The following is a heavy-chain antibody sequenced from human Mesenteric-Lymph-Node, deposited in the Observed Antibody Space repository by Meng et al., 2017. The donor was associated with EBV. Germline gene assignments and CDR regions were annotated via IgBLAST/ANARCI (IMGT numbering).Heavy chain of an antibody. CDR3: SNLPYNY. D-gene: IGHD5-24*01. CDR2: LFSDGNT. J-gene: IGHJ4*02. V-gene: IGHV3-53*01. CDR1: GFSVSTYY. Sequence: VQGVESGGGLVQPGGSLRLSCAASGFSVSTYYMSWVRQATGKGLEWLSVLFSDGNTYYADSVKGRFSISRDNSGNTVYLQMNSLRAEDTAVYYCSNLPYNYWGQGALVTVSS.